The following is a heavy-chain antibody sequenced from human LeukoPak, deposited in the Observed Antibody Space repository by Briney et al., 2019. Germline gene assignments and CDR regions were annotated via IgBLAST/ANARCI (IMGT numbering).Heavy chain of an antibody. CDR1: GFTVSINY. CDR2: IKSDGSYA. CDR3: AREDYADSTQSFFDY. J-gene: IGHJ4*02. V-gene: IGHV3-74*01. D-gene: IGHD4-17*01. Sequence: PGGSLRLSCAASGFTVSINYMSWVRQAPGKGLVWVSRIKSDGSYADYADSVRGRFTISRDNAKNTLFLQMNSLRVEDTALYYCAREDYADSTQSFFDYWGQGTLVTVSS.